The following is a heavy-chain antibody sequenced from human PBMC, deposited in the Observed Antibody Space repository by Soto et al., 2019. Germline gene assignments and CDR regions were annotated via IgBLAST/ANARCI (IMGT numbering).Heavy chain of an antibody. Sequence: VQLVESGGGLIQPGGSLRLSCAASGVIVSSEYMSWVRQPPGKGLEWVSLIYADGTTYYADSVRGRFTISRDNSKNMLYLQMNSLGAEDTAVYYCTRDSSGSSGYYGMDVW. D-gene: IGHD3-10*01. V-gene: IGHV3-53*01. CDR2: IYADGTT. CDR1: GVIVSSEY. CDR3: TRDSSGSSGYYGMDV. J-gene: IGHJ6*01.